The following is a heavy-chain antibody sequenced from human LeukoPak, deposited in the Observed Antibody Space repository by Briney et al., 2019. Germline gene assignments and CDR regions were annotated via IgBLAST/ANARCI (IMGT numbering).Heavy chain of an antibody. CDR2: ITPNSGGT. J-gene: IGHJ4*02. CDR1: GYTFTAYY. D-gene: IGHD4-17*01. Sequence: ASVKVSRKASGYTFTAYYMHWVRQAPGQGLEWMGWITPNSGGTNFAQKFQGRVTMTRDTSISTAYMELSSLRSDDTAVYYCARGRGLTTVTYFDYWGQGTLVTVSS. CDR3: ARGRGLTTVTYFDY. V-gene: IGHV1-2*02.